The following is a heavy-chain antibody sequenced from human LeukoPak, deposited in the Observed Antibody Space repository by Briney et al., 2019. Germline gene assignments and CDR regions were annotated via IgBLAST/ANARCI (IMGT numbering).Heavy chain of an antibody. CDR2: IRYDGSNK. Sequence: GGSLRLSCAASGFTFSSYGMHWVRQAPGKGLEWAAFIRYDGSNKYYADSVKGRFTISRDNSKNTLYLQMNSLRAEDTAVYYCANRHSSGWFYWGQGTLVTVSS. J-gene: IGHJ4*02. V-gene: IGHV3-30*02. CDR1: GFTFSSYG. D-gene: IGHD6-19*01. CDR3: ANRHSSGWFY.